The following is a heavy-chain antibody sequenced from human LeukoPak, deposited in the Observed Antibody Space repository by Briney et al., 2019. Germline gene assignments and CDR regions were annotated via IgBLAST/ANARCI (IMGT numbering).Heavy chain of an antibody. D-gene: IGHD3-3*01. J-gene: IGHJ4*02. CDR3: ARGQSITIVGVARNRPFDY. CDR1: GGSFSGYY. Sequence: PSETLSLTCAVYGGSFSGYYWSWIRQPPGKGLEWIGEINHSGSTNYNPSLKSRVTISVDTSKNQFSLKLSSVTAADTAVYYCARGQSITIVGVARNRPFDYWGQGTLVTVSS. V-gene: IGHV4-34*01. CDR2: INHSGST.